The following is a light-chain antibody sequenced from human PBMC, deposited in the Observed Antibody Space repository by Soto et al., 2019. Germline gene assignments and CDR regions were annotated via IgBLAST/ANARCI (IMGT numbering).Light chain of an antibody. V-gene: IGKV3-11*01. Sequence: EIVLTQSPATLSLSPGERATLSCRAGQSVSSYLAWYQQKPGQAPRLLIYDAPNRATGIPARFSGSGSGTDFTLTISSLEPEDFAVYYCQQRSNWHPITLDQGTRLDI. J-gene: IGKJ5*01. CDR1: QSVSSY. CDR2: DAP. CDR3: QQRSNWHPIT.